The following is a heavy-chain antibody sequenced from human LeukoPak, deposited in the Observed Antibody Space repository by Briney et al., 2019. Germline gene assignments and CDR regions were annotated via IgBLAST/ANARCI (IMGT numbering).Heavy chain of an antibody. CDR1: GYRFTSYW. CDR3: ARQDGSGIYYFDY. V-gene: IGHV5-51*01. D-gene: IGHD3-10*01. J-gene: IGHJ4*02. CDR2: IYPGDSDT. Sequence: GESLKISCKGSGYRFTSYWIGWVRQMPGKGLEWMGFIYPGDSDTRYSPSFQGQVTISVDKSISTAYLQWSSLKASDSAIYYCARQDGSGIYYFDYWGQGTLVTVSS.